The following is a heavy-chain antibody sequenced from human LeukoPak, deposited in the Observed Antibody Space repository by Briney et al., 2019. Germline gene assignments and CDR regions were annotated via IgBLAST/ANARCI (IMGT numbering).Heavy chain of an antibody. Sequence: GGSLRLSCAASGFTFAIYAMHWVRQAPGKGLEWVAVISYGGNNKYYADSVKGRFTISRDNSKNTLYLQMNSLRAEDTAVYYCARDLVGGWDDSSGYYYGYFDYWGQVTLVTVSS. V-gene: IGHV3-30-3*01. CDR2: ISYGGNNK. CDR1: GFTFAIYA. CDR3: ARDLVGGWDDSSGYYYGYFDY. J-gene: IGHJ4*02. D-gene: IGHD3-22*01.